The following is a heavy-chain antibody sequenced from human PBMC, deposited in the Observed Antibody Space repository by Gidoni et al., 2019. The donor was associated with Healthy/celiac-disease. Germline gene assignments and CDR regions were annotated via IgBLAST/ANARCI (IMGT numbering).Heavy chain of an antibody. CDR3: AKRWGKRDFWSRSPLDY. D-gene: IGHD3-3*01. J-gene: IGHJ4*02. Sequence: EVQLLESGGGLVQPGGSLRLSCAASGFTFSSYSMSWVRQAPGKGLEWVSAISGSGGSTYYADSVKGRFTISRDNSKNTLYLQMNSLRAEDTAVYYCAKRWGKRDFWSRSPLDYWGQGTLVTVSS. V-gene: IGHV3-23*01. CDR1: GFTFSSYS. CDR2: ISGSGGST.